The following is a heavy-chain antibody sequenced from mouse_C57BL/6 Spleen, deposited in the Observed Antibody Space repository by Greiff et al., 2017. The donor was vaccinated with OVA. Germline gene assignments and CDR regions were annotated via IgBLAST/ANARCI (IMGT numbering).Heavy chain of an antibody. CDR2: IHPNSGST. V-gene: IGHV1-64*01. Sequence: VQLQQPGAELVKPGASVKLSCKASGYTFTSYWMHWVKQRPGQGLEWIGMIHPNSGSTNYNEKFKSKATLTVDKSSSTAYMQLSSLTSEDSAVYYCARSRITTVVATDYFDYWGQGTTLTVSS. J-gene: IGHJ2*01. CDR3: ARSRITTVVATDYFDY. CDR1: GYTFTSYW. D-gene: IGHD1-1*01.